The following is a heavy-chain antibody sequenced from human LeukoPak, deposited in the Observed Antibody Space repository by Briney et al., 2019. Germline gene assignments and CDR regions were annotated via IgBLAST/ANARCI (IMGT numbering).Heavy chain of an antibody. CDR2: ISSSSSYI. CDR1: GFTFSSYS. CDR3: ASQAPTYYDFWSGDN. Sequence: PGGSLRLPCAASGFTFSSYSMNWVRQAPGKGLEWVSSISSSSSYIYYADSVKGRFTISRDNAKNSLYLQMNSLRAEDTAVYYCASQAPTYYDFWSGDNWGQGTLVTVSS. D-gene: IGHD3-3*01. J-gene: IGHJ4*02. V-gene: IGHV3-21*01.